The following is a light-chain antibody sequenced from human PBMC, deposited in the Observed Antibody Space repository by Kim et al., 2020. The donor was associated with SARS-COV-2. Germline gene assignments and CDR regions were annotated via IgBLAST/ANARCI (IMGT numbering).Light chain of an antibody. CDR3: QQSYSTPYT. CDR1: QTISNY. Sequence: DIQMTQSPSSLSASVGDIVTITCRASQTISNYLNWYQHKPGKAPKLLIYAASSLQSGVPSRFSGSGSGTDFTLTINSLQPEDFATYYCQQSYSTPYTFGQGTKLEIK. CDR2: AAS. V-gene: IGKV1-39*01. J-gene: IGKJ2*01.